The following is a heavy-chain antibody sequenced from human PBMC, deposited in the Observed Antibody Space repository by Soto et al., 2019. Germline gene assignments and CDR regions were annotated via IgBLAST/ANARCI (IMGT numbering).Heavy chain of an antibody. J-gene: IGHJ6*02. V-gene: IGHV3-30*18. D-gene: IGHD2-15*01. CDR3: AKDKRVYCSGGSCYYGMDV. Sequence: QVQLVESGGGVVQPGRSLRLSCAASGFTFSSYGMHWVRQAPGKGLEWVAVISYDGITKYYADSVKGRFTISRDNCKNTLYLQINSLRAEDTAVYYFAKDKRVYCSGGSCYYGMDVWGQGTTVTVSS. CDR2: ISYDGITK. CDR1: GFTFSSYG.